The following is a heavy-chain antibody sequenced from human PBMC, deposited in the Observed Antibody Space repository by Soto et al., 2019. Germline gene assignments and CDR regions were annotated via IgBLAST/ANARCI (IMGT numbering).Heavy chain of an antibody. CDR1: GYTFINNW. J-gene: IGHJ6*02. D-gene: IGHD2-15*01. V-gene: IGHV5-51*01. CDR2: IYPGLSDT. Sequence: GESLKISCQASGYTFINNWIGWVRQKPGKGLEWLGIIYPGLSDTRYSPSFQGQVTISADKSISTAYLQWSSLKASDTAMYYCARLRYCSGGSCYSNYYYYGMDVWGQGTTVTVSS. CDR3: ARLRYCSGGSCYSNYYYYGMDV.